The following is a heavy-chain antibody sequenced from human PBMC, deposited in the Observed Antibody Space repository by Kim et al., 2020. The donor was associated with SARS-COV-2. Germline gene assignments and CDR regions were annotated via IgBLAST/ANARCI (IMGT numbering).Heavy chain of an antibody. CDR2: ISGSGGST. D-gene: IGHD3-3*01. CDR1: GFTFSSYA. V-gene: IGHV3-23*01. Sequence: GGSLRLSCAASGFTFSSYAMSWVRQAPGKGLEWVSAISGSGGSTYYADSVKGRFTISRDNSKNTLYLQMNSLRAEDTAVYYCAKVLRFLEWLPNPNDAFDIWGQGTMVTVSS. CDR3: AKVLRFLEWLPNPNDAFDI. J-gene: IGHJ3*02.